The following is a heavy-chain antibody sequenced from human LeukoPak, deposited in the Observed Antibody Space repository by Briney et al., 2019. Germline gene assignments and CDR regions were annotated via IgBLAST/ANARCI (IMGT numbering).Heavy chain of an antibody. CDR3: ARNIVVVPAAIQYYAFDI. CDR2: IYTSGST. Sequence: SETLSLTCTVSGGSISSYYWSWIRQPAGKGLEWIGRIYTSGSTNYNPSLKSRVTISIDTSKNQFSLKLSSVTAADTAVYYCARNIVVVPAAIQYYAFDIWGQGTMVTVSS. V-gene: IGHV4-4*07. J-gene: IGHJ3*02. CDR1: GGSISSYY. D-gene: IGHD2-2*01.